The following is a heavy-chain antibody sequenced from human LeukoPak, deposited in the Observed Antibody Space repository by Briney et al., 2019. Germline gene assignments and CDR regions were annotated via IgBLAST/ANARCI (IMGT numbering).Heavy chain of an antibody. V-gene: IGHV1-2*02. CDR2: INPNSGGT. CDR3: ARDIVATIWGTPHYCYGMDV. D-gene: IGHD5-12*01. CDR1: GYTFTGYY. Sequence: ASVKVSCKASGYTFTGYYMHWVRQAPGQGLEWMGWINPNSGGTNYAQKFQGRVTMTRDTSISTAYMELSRLRSDDTAVYYCARDIVATIWGTPHYCYGMDVWGQGTTVTVSS. J-gene: IGHJ6*02.